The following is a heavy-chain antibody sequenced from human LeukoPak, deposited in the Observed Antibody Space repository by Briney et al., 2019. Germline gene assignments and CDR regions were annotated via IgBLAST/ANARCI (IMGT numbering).Heavy chain of an antibody. Sequence: GSLRLSCAASGFTVSSNYMSWVRQAPGKGLEWIGNIHYGGSTYYNPSLKSRVAISVDTSKNQFSLKLSSVTAADTAVYYCARHGYCGGGTCYSRYYYYMDVWGKGSSVTVSS. V-gene: IGHV4-59*04. CDR3: ARHGYCGGGTCYSRYYYYMDV. D-gene: IGHD2-15*01. CDR2: IHYGGST. CDR1: GFTVSSNY. J-gene: IGHJ6*03.